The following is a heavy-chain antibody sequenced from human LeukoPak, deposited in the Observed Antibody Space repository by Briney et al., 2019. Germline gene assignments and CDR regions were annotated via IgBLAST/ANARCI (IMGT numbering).Heavy chain of an antibody. Sequence: WIRQPPGKGLEWVGRIKSKTDGGTTDYAAPVKGRFTISRDDSKNTLYLQMNSLKTEDTAVYYCTTVGKYSSGWDYYYYGMDVWGQGTTVTVSS. D-gene: IGHD6-19*01. J-gene: IGHJ6*02. CDR3: TTVGKYSSGWDYYYYGMDV. V-gene: IGHV3-15*01. CDR2: IKSKTDGGTT.